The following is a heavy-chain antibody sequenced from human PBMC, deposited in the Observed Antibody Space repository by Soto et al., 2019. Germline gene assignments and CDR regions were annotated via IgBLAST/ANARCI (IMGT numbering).Heavy chain of an antibody. CDR1: GGSIDSYY. D-gene: IGHD1-26*01. Sequence: SETLSLTCTVPGGSIDSYYWSWIRQPPGKGLEWIGNIYDSGSTNYNPSLRSRVAISVDTSKNQFSLKLSSVTAADTAVYYCARSGGSYFSFDYWGQGTRVTVSS. V-gene: IGHV4-59*08. J-gene: IGHJ4*02. CDR2: IYDSGST. CDR3: ARSGGSYFSFDY.